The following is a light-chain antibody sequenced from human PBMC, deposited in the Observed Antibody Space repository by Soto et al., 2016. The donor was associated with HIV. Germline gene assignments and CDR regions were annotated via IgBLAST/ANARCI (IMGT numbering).Light chain of an antibody. Sequence: DIQMTQSPSTLSASVGDRVTLTCRASQSITDRLAWYQQKPGKAPKILISKASSLQSGVPSRFSGSGSGTEFTLTISSLQPDDFATYYCQQYNSFSYTFGGGTNGGHQT. CDR1: QSITDR. V-gene: IGKV1-5*03. J-gene: IGKJ4*01. CDR3: QQYNSFSYT. CDR2: KAS.